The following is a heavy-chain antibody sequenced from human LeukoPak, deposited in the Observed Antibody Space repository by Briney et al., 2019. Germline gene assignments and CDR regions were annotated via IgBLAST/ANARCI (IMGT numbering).Heavy chain of an antibody. D-gene: IGHD6-6*01. J-gene: IGHJ3*02. CDR1: GGSISSSSYY. V-gene: IGHV4-39*01. CDR2: IYYSGST. CDR3: ARPGSIAARPETVVAFDI. Sequence: SETLSLTCTVSGGSISSSSYYWGWIRQPPGKGLEWIGSIYYSGSTHYNPSLKSRVTISVDTSKNQFSLKLSSVTAADTAVYYCARPGSIAARPETVVAFDIWGQGTMVTVSS.